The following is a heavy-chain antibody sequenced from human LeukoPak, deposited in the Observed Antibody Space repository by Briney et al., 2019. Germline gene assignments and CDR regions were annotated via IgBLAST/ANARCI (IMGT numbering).Heavy chain of an antibody. CDR3: ARVWMGIAVASAPDY. J-gene: IGHJ4*02. CDR1: GYTFSDYY. V-gene: IGHV1-2*02. CDR2: INPNSGGT. Sequence: ASVRVSCKASGYTFSDYYLHWVRQAPGQGLEWMGWINPNSGGTNYAQKFQGRVTMTRDTSISTAYMDLSRLRSDDTAVYYCARVWMGIAVASAPDYWGQGTLVTVSS. D-gene: IGHD6-19*01.